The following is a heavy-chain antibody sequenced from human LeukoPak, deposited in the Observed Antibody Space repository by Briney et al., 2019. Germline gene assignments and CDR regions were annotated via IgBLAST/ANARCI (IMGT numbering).Heavy chain of an antibody. Sequence: PGGSLRLSCAASGFTFSSYRMNWVRQAPGEALEWVSYISSSSSNRYYVDSAKGRFTISRDNAKNSLYLQMNSLRAEDTAVYYCARASLYSGSQNFDYWGQGTLVTVSS. J-gene: IGHJ4*02. CDR3: ARASLYSGSQNFDY. D-gene: IGHD1-26*01. CDR1: GFTFSSYR. V-gene: IGHV3-48*01. CDR2: ISSSSSNR.